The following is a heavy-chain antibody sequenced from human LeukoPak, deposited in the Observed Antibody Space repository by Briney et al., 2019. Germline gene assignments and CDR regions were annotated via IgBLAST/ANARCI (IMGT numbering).Heavy chain of an antibody. J-gene: IGHJ4*02. CDR3: TRGGPGDY. CDR1: GFTFGDYA. D-gene: IGHD3-10*01. Sequence: GGSLRLSCTASGFTFGDYAMSWVRQAPGKGLEWIGFIRTEAYGGTTEYAASVKGRFTISRDDSKSIAYLQMNSLKTEDTAVYYCTRGGPGDYWGQGTLVTVSS. CDR2: IRTEAYGGTT. V-gene: IGHV3-49*04.